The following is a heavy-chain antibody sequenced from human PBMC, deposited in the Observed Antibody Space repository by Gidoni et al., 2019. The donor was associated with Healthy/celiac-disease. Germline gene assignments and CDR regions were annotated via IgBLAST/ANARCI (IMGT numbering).Heavy chain of an antibody. Sequence: QVQLVESGGGVVHPGGSRRLSCAASGFPFSSYDMHWVCHAPGKGLELVAFIRYDGSNKYYADSVKGLFTISIDNSKNTLYLQMNSLRAEDTAVYYCAKDMVQGYFDYWGQGTLVTVSS. D-gene: IGHD3-10*01. CDR1: GFPFSSYD. CDR3: AKDMVQGYFDY. CDR2: IRYDGSNK. V-gene: IGHV3-30*02. J-gene: IGHJ4*02.